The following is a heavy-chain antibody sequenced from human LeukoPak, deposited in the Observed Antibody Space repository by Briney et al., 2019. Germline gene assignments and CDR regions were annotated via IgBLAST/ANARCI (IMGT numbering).Heavy chain of an antibody. D-gene: IGHD2-8*01. CDR2: ISSSGSTM. J-gene: IGHJ4*02. V-gene: IGHV3-48*03. Sequence: GGSLRLSCAASGFTFSSYEMNWVRQAPGKGLEWVSYISSSGSTMYYADSVKGRFTISRDNAKNSLYLQMNSLRAEDTAVYYCAREMVYAIPFDYWGQGTLVTVSS. CDR3: AREMVYAIPFDY. CDR1: GFTFSSYE.